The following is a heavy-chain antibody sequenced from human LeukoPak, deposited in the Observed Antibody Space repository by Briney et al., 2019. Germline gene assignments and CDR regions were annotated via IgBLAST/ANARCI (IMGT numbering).Heavy chain of an antibody. CDR2: INPNSGGT. Sequence: ASVKVSCEASGYTFTGYYMHWARQAPGQGLEWMGWINPNSGGTNYAQKFQGRVTMTRDTSISTAYMELSRLRSDDTAVYYCARDLFSSSWYVIVYYYGMDVWGQGTTVTVSS. CDR3: ARDLFSSSWYVIVYYYGMDV. V-gene: IGHV1-2*02. CDR1: GYTFTGYY. D-gene: IGHD6-13*01. J-gene: IGHJ6*02.